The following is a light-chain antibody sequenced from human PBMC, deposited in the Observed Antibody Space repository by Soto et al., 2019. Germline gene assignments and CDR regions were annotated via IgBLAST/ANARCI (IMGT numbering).Light chain of an antibody. J-gene: IGKJ1*01. CDR3: QRYNTYSRT. V-gene: IGKV1-5*03. CDR1: QSISTW. CDR2: EAS. Sequence: DIQMTQSPSTLSASLGDRVTITCRASQSISTWLAWYQQKPGKAPKLLIYEASSLQSGVPSRFSGSGSGTEFTLTINSLQPDDFATYYCQRYNTYSRTFGQGTKVEIK.